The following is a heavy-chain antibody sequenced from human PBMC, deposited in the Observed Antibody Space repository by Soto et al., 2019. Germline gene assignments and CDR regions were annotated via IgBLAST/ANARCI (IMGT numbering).Heavy chain of an antibody. CDR1: GGSSRDGVYF. Sequence: SQTMCLTCPISGGSSRDGVYFSVCVGQPPRKGLEWIGSIYYSGTSSYNPSLESRVTMSVDTSKKQLSLRLRSVTATDTVVYYCARLDCTNPGRDPREPWGHGTLVTVSS. D-gene: IGHD2-8*01. CDR2: IYYSGTS. CDR3: ARLDCTNPGRDPREP. V-gene: IGHV4-30-2*03. J-gene: IGHJ5*02.